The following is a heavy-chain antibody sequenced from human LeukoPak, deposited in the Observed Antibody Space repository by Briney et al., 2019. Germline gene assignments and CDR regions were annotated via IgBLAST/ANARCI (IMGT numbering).Heavy chain of an antibody. CDR3: ARWGGQYDFWSRYYSFDC. Sequence: GGSLRLSCAASGFTFSSYAMHWIRQAPGKGLEWVAVISYDGSNKYYADSVKGRFTISRDNSKNTLYLQMNSLRAEDTAVYYCARWGGQYDFWSRYYSFDCWGQGTLVTVSS. J-gene: IGHJ4*02. CDR2: ISYDGSNK. V-gene: IGHV3-30*04. D-gene: IGHD3-3*01. CDR1: GFTFSSYA.